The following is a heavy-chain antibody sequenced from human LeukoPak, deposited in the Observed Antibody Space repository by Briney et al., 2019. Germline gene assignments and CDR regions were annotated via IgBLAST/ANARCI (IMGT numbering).Heavy chain of an antibody. CDR3: AREGGIRYFDWLDKYNWFDP. CDR1: GFTFSSYA. D-gene: IGHD3-9*01. CDR2: ISGSGGST. J-gene: IGHJ5*02. Sequence: GGSLRLSCAASGFTFSSYAMSWVRQAPGKGLEWVSAISGSGGSTYYADSVKGRFTISRDNSKNTLYLQMNSLRAEDTAVYYCAREGGIRYFDWLDKYNWFDPWGQGTLVTVSS. V-gene: IGHV3-23*01.